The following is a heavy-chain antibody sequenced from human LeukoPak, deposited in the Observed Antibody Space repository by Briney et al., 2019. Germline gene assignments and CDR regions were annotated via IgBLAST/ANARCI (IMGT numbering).Heavy chain of an antibody. CDR3: ARVYDFWSGYCWFDP. V-gene: IGHV4-59*11. CDR2: IYYSGST. CDR1: GGSISSHY. D-gene: IGHD3-3*01. J-gene: IGHJ5*02. Sequence: PSETLSLTCTVSGGSISSHYWSWIRQPPGKGLEWIGYIYYSGSTNYNPSLKSRVTISVDTSKNQFSLKLSSLTAADTAVYYCARVYDFWSGYCWFDPWGQGTLVTVSS.